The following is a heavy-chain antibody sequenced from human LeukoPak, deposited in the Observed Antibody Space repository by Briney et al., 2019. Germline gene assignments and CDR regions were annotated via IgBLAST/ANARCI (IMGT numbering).Heavy chain of an antibody. CDR2: IRLNGDTT. CDR1: GFSVTSYG. J-gene: IGHJ4*02. V-gene: IGHV3-23*01. Sequence: PGGSLRLSCAVSGFSVTSYGMSWVRQAPGKGLEWISVIRLNGDTTYYADSVKGRFIISRDNSENKLCLQMNSLRTEDTAVYYCAQGYSSGWFSYWGQGSLVSVSS. D-gene: IGHD6-19*01. CDR3: AQGYSSGWFSY.